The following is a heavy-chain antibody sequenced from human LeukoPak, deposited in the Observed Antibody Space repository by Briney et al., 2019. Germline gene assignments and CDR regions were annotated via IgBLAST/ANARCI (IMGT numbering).Heavy chain of an antibody. CDR1: GYTFTSYG. J-gene: IGHJ4*02. V-gene: IGHV1-18*01. CDR3: AREGRGDHKGAFDY. D-gene: IGHD1-26*01. CDR2: ISAYNGNT. Sequence: GALVKVSCKASGYTFTSYGISWVRQAPGQGLEWMGWISAYNGNTNYAQKLQGRVTMTTDTSTSTAYMELRSLRSDDTAVYYCAREGRGDHKGAFDYWGQGTLVTVSS.